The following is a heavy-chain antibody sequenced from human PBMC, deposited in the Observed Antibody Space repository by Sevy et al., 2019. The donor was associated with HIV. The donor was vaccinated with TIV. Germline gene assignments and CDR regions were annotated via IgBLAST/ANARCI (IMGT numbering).Heavy chain of an antibody. CDR3: ARGSSNWGYNWFDP. CDR1: GYTFIGYY. V-gene: IGHV1-2*02. Sequence: ASVKVSCKASGYTFIGYYIHWVRQAPGQGLEWRGWINPNTGDTNDAQKFQGRVTMTRDTSISTAYMELNSLTSDDTAVYYCARGSSNWGYNWFDPWGQGTLVTVSS. CDR2: INPNTGDT. D-gene: IGHD7-27*01. J-gene: IGHJ5*02.